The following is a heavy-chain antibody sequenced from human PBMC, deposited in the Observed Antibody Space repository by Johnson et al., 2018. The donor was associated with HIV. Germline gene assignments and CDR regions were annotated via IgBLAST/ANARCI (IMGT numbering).Heavy chain of an antibody. Sequence: KGLEWVSVIYSGGNTYYADSVKGRFTISRDNSKNTLSLQMNSLRVEDTAVYYCAREARIVVVEPSDAFDIWGQGTMVTVSS. D-gene: IGHD3-22*01. V-gene: IGHV3-66*01. CDR2: IYSGGNT. CDR3: AREARIVVVEPSDAFDI. J-gene: IGHJ3*02.